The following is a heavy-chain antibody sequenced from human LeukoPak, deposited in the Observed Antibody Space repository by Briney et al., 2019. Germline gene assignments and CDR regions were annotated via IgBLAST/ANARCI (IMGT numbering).Heavy chain of an antibody. CDR3: ARALAYSSGWYNRHDDAFDI. CDR2: INHSGST. J-gene: IGHJ3*02. CDR1: GGSFSGYY. V-gene: IGHV4-34*01. D-gene: IGHD6-19*01. Sequence: PSETLSLTCAVYGGSFSGYYWSWIRQPPGKGLEWIGEINHSGSTNYNPSLKSRVTISVDTSKNQFSLKLSSVTAADTAVYYCARALAYSSGWYNRHDDAFDIWGQGTMVTVSS.